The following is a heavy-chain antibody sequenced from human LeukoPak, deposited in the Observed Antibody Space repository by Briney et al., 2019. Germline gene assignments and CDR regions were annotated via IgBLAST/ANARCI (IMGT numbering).Heavy chain of an antibody. Sequence: SETLSLTCTDSGGSISSYYWSWIRQPPGKGLEWIGYIYYSGSTNYNPSLKSRVTISVDTSKNQFSLKLSSVTAADTAVYYCARGVAVATTPMDYWGQGTLVTVSS. V-gene: IGHV4-59*01. J-gene: IGHJ4*02. CDR2: IYYSGST. CDR3: ARGVAVATTPMDY. D-gene: IGHD6-19*01. CDR1: GGSISSYY.